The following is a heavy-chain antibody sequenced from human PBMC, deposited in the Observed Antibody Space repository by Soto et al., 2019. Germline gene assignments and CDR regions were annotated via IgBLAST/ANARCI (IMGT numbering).Heavy chain of an antibody. D-gene: IGHD3-9*01. V-gene: IGHV4-4*02. CDR1: NASISSSNW. J-gene: IGHJ3*02. Sequence: HVQLQESGPNLVKPSGTLSLTCVITNASISSSNWWSWVRQAPGTGLEWIGEVYHTGRSNYAQSLRTRGTMSIDKSNSPCSPRLASLTAADTAVYYCVRDEARYDLFTGYSVGGAFDIWWQGTMVTVSS. CDR2: VYHTGRS. CDR3: VRDEARYDLFTGYSVGGAFDI.